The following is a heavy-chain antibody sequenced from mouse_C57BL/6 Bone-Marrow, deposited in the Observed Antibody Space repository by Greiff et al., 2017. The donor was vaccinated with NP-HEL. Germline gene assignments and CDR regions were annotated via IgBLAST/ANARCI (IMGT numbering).Heavy chain of an antibody. D-gene: IGHD2-3*01. J-gene: IGHJ4*01. CDR3: ARHYDGYYPYAMDY. Sequence: EVKVVESGGGLVQPGGSLKLSCAASGFTFSDYGMAWVRQAPRKGPEWVAFISNLAYSIYYADTVTGRFTISRENAKNTLYLEMSSLRSEDTAMYYCARHYDGYYPYAMDYRGQGTSVTVSS. V-gene: IGHV5-15*01. CDR2: ISNLAYSI. CDR1: GFTFSDYG.